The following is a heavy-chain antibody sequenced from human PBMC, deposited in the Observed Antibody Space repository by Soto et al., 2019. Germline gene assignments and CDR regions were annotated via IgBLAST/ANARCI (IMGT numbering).Heavy chain of an antibody. D-gene: IGHD2-15*01. CDR2: VSIGGST. J-gene: IGHJ4*02. CDR1: GFTFSSYA. CDR3: AKRRGAGGHFDY. Sequence: GGSLRLSCAASGFTFSSYAMSWVRQAPGKGLEWVAVVSIGGSTHYADSVRGRFTISRDNSKNTLSLQMNSLTAEDTAVYFCAKRRGAGGHFDYWGQGALVTVSS. V-gene: IGHV3-23*01.